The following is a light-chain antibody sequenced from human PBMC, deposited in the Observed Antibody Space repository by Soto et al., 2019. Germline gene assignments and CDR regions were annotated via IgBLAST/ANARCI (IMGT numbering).Light chain of an antibody. CDR1: ESVSSN. CDR3: QQYNSWPPYT. V-gene: IGKV3-15*01. Sequence: EIVMTQSPDTLSVSPGERATVSCRASESVSSNLAWYQQKAGQAPRLLIYGASTRATGIPARFSGSGSGTESTLTISTLQSEDVAIYYCQQYNSWPPYTFGQGTKVDIK. CDR2: GAS. J-gene: IGKJ2*01.